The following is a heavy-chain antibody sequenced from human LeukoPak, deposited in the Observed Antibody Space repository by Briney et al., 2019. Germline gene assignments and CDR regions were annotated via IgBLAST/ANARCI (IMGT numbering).Heavy chain of an antibody. J-gene: IGHJ2*01. D-gene: IGHD3-10*01. CDR1: GYTFTSYG. CDR3: ARGLEGSGSYYNVAHWYFDL. V-gene: IGHV1-18*01. CDR2: ISAYNGNT. Sequence: GASVKVSCKASGYTFTSYGISWVRQAPGQGLEWMGWISAYNGNTNYAQKLQGRVTMTTDTSTSTAYMELRSLRSDDTAVYYCARGLEGSGSYYNVAHWYFDLWGRGTLVTVSS.